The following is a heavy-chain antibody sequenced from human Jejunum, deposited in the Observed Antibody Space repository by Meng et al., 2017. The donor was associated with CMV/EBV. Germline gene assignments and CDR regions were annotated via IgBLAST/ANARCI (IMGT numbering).Heavy chain of an antibody. CDR2: IYYNGNA. CDR1: GDSISSGDYS. Sequence: QVPLPGSGPRLVKPSQTLSLTCTVSGDSISSGDYSWNWIRQSPGKGLEWIGYIYYNGNAYYNPSLQSRVSISVDTSKNEFSLNLNSVTAADTALHFCARGGIFRGIDYWGQGTLVTVSS. V-gene: IGHV4-30-4*08. CDR3: ARGGIFRGIDY. J-gene: IGHJ4*02. D-gene: IGHD3-10*01.